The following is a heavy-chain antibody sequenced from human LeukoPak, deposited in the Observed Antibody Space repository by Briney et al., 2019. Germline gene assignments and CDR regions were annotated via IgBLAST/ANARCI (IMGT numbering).Heavy chain of an antibody. V-gene: IGHV5-51*01. D-gene: IGHD2-8*02. J-gene: IGHJ4*02. CDR3: ARSPVVYAHFDY. Sequence: GESLKISGKGSGYSFTSYWIGWGRQMPGKGLEWMGIIYPSDSDTRYSPSFQGQVTISADKSISTAYLQWSSLKASDTAMYYCARSPVVYAHFDYWGQGTLVAVSS. CDR1: GYSFTSYW. CDR2: IYPSDSDT.